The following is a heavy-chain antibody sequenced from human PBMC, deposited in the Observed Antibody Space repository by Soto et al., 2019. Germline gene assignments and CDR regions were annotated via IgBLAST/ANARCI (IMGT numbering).Heavy chain of an antibody. CDR1: GGSISSYY. D-gene: IGHD5-12*01. V-gene: IGHV4-59*08. CDR2: IYYSGST. Sequence: PSETLSLTCTVSGGSISSYYWSWIRQPPGKGLEWIGYIYYSGSTNYNPSLKSRVTISVDTSKNQFSLKLSSVTAADTAVYYCARGLRGATRYFDYWGQGTLVTVSS. J-gene: IGHJ4*02. CDR3: ARGLRGATRYFDY.